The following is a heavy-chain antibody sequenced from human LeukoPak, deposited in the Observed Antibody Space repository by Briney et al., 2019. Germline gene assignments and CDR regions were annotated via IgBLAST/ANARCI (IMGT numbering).Heavy chain of an antibody. J-gene: IGHJ6*02. CDR1: GGSFSGYY. Sequence: SETLSLTCAVYGGSFSGYYWSWIRQPPGKGLEWIGEINHSGSTNYNPSLKSRVTISVDTSKNQFSLKLSSVTAADTAVYHCARGRSGGITMVRGGRMDVWGQGTTVTVSS. V-gene: IGHV4-34*01. CDR3: ARGRSGGITMVRGGRMDV. D-gene: IGHD3-10*01. CDR2: INHSGST.